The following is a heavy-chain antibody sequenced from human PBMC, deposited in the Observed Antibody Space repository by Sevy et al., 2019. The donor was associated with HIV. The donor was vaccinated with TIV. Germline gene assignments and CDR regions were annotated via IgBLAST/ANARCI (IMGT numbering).Heavy chain of an antibody. D-gene: IGHD3-22*01. V-gene: IGHV1-69*06. Sequence: ASVKVSCKASGGTFSSYAISWVRQAPGQGLEWMGGIIPIFGTANYAQKFQGRVTITADKSTSTAYMELSSLRSEDTAGYYCARVRVITMIVVATFDAFDIWGQGTMVTVSS. CDR2: IIPIFGTA. J-gene: IGHJ3*02. CDR3: ARVRVITMIVVATFDAFDI. CDR1: GGTFSSYA.